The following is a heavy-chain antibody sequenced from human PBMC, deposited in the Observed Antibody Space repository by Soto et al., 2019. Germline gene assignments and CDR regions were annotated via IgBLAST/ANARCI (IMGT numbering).Heavy chain of an antibody. D-gene: IGHD1-26*01. Sequence: SETLSLTCAVYGESFSGYYWTWIRQPPGKGLEWIGEIHPRGNTNFNPSLKSRVTMSVDTSKNQFSLNLTSVTAADTAVYYCARVGYSGSYRGFYYYYGMDVWGQGTTVTVSS. CDR1: GESFSGYY. CDR3: ARVGYSGSYRGFYYYYGMDV. J-gene: IGHJ6*02. V-gene: IGHV4-34*01. CDR2: IHPRGNT.